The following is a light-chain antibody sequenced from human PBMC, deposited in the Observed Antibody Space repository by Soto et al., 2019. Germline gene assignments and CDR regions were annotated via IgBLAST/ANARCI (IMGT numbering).Light chain of an antibody. CDR3: CSYAGSNTFV. CDR1: MRDVGAYNL. J-gene: IGLJ1*01. V-gene: IGLV2-23*01. Sequence: QSVLTQPASVSGSAGQSITISCSGTMRDVGAYNLVSWYQQHPGKAPKLMIYEGTKRPSGVSNRFSGSKSGNTASLTISGLQAEDEAEYYCCSYAGSNTFVFGTGTKVTVL. CDR2: EGT.